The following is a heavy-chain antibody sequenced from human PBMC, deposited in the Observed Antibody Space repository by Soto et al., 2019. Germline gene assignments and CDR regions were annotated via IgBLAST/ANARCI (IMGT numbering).Heavy chain of an antibody. CDR1: GFTFSSYA. CDR2: IIYSGGST. CDR3: ARALRYCSSTSCLYYYYYMDV. V-gene: IGHV3-23*01. D-gene: IGHD2-2*01. J-gene: IGHJ6*03. Sequence: PGGSLRLSCAASGFTFSSYAMSWVRQAPGKGLEWVSAIIYSGGSTYYADSVKGRFTISRDNSKNTLYLQMSSLRAEDTAVYYCARALRYCSSTSCLYYYYYMDVWGKGTTVTVSS.